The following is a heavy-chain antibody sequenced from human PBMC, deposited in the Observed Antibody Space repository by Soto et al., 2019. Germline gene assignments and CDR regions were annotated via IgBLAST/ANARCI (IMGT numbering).Heavy chain of an antibody. CDR2: IYSGGST. CDR3: ARVSGNYYDSSGYYYPAFDY. Sequence: GGSLRLSCAASGFTVSSNYMSWVRQAPGKGLEWVSVIYSGGSTYYADSVKGRFTISRDNSKNTLYLQMNSPRAEDTAVYYCARVSGNYYDSSGYYYPAFDYWGQGTLVTVSS. V-gene: IGHV3-66*01. CDR1: GFTVSSNY. D-gene: IGHD3-22*01. J-gene: IGHJ4*02.